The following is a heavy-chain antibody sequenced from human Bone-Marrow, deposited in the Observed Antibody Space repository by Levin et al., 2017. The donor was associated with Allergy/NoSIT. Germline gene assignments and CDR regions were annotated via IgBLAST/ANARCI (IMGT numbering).Heavy chain of an antibody. Sequence: SQTLSLTCTVSGGSVSSGHYYWSWIRQPPGKGLEWIGYVYHSGTTKCNPSLSSRVTISIDTSKNQFSLMVSSMTAADTAVYYCARLYSPNWFDPWGQGTLVTVSS. J-gene: IGHJ5*02. CDR3: ARLYSPNWFDP. V-gene: IGHV4-61*01. CDR1: GGSVSSGHYY. D-gene: IGHD6-13*01. CDR2: VYHSGTT.